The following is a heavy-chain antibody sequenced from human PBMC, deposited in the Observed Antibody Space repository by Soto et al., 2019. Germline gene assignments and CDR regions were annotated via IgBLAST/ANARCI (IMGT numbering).Heavy chain of an antibody. J-gene: IGHJ4*02. CDR1: GFTFSSYA. CDR2: ISYDGSNK. Sequence: GGSLRLSCAASGFTFSSYAMHWVRQAPGKGLEWVAVISYDGSNKYYADSVKGRFTISRDNSKNTLYLQMNSLRAEDTAVYYCTGIAVAHGVDYWGQGTLVTVSS. D-gene: IGHD6-19*01. V-gene: IGHV3-30-3*01. CDR3: TGIAVAHGVDY.